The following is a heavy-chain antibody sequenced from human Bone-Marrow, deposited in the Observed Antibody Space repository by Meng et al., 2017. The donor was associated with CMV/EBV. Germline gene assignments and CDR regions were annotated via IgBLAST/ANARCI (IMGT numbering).Heavy chain of an antibody. CDR3: ASTYCSTTSCYQGAGGY. V-gene: IGHV1-8*01. D-gene: IGHD2-2*01. CDR1: GYTFASYD. CDR2: LSPYTGDT. Sequence: ASVKVSCKASGYTFASYDINWVRQVPGQGLEWMGWLSPYTGDTGYAQKFQGRVTLTKNISISTAYMELSSLRSEDTAVYFCASTYCSTTSCYQGAGGYWGQGTLVTVSS. J-gene: IGHJ4*02.